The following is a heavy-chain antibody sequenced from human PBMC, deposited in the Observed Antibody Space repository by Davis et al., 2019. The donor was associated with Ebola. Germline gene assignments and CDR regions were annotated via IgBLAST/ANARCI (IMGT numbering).Heavy chain of an antibody. J-gene: IGHJ3*02. D-gene: IGHD6-13*01. Sequence: PSETLSLTCTVSGGSISSSSYYWGWIRQPPGKGLEWIGSIYYSGSTYYNPSLKSRVTISVDTSKNQFSLKLSSVTAADTAVYYCASSGYSSSWYAEDAFDIWGQGTMVTVSS. V-gene: IGHV4-39*01. CDR1: GGSISSSSYY. CDR2: IYYSGST. CDR3: ASSGYSSSWYAEDAFDI.